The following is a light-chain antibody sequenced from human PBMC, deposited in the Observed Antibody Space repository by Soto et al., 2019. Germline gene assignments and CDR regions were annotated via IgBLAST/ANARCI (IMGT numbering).Light chain of an antibody. V-gene: IGLV4-69*01. CDR2: LDSDGSH. J-gene: IGLJ2*01. CDR3: QTWGTGIHVV. CDR1: SGHSSYA. Sequence: QSALTQSPSASASLGASVKLTCTLSSGHSSYAIEWHQQQPEKGPRYLMKLDSDGSHTKGDAIPDRFSGSSSGAERYLTISSLQSEDEADYYCQTWGTGIHVVFGGGTKLTVL.